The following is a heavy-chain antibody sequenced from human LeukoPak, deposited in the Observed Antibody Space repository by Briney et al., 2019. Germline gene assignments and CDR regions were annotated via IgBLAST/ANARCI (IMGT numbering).Heavy chain of an antibody. CDR1: GDSVSSNTAA. CDR2: TYYRSKWYN. J-gene: IGHJ4*02. V-gene: IGHV6-1*01. CDR3: AREQTGDQNFDC. Sequence: SQTLSLTRAISGDSVSSNTAAWNWIRQSPSRGLEWLGRTYYRSKWYNNHAVSVKSRISINPDTSKNQFSLQLKSVTPEDTAVYYCAREQTGDQNFDCWGQGTLVTVSS. D-gene: IGHD7-27*01.